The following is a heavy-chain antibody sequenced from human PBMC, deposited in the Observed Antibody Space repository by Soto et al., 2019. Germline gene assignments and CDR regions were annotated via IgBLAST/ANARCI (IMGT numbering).Heavy chain of an antibody. J-gene: IGHJ4*02. V-gene: IGHV3-23*01. CDR1: GFTFSSFA. CDR2: ISGSGDGT. Sequence: EVQLLESGGGLVQPGGSLRLSCAASGFTFSSFALSWVRQAPGKGLEWVSAISGSGDGTDYADSVKGRFTISRDNSKNTLYLQMNSLRAEDTAVYYCVRGAPFDYWGQGTLVTVSS. CDR3: VRGAPFDY.